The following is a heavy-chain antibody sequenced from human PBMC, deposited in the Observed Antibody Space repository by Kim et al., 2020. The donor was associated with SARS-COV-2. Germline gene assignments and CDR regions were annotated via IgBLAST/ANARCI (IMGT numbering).Heavy chain of an antibody. D-gene: IGHD3-10*01. V-gene: IGHV1-3*01. J-gene: IGHJ4*02. CDR1: GYTFTSYA. CDR2: INAGNGNT. CDR3: ARDLLLWFGEFDY. Sequence: ASVKVSCKASGYTFTSYAMHWVRQAPGQRLEWMGWINAGNGNTKYSQKFQGRVTITRDTSASTAYMELSSLRSEDTAVYYCARDLLLWFGEFDYWGQGTLVTVSS.